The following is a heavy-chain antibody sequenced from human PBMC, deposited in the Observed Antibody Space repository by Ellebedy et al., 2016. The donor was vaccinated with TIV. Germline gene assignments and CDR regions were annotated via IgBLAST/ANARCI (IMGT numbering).Heavy chain of an antibody. Sequence: GGSLRLSXAASGFTFSSYVMSWVRQAPGKGLEWVSATSGSGTSTYYAGSVKGRFTISRDNSKNTLLLQMNSLRVEDTAVYYCAKGTYRDSWNGWFDYWGQGTLVTVSS. D-gene: IGHD1-1*01. CDR2: TSGSGTST. CDR3: AKGTYRDSWNGWFDY. J-gene: IGHJ4*02. V-gene: IGHV3-23*01. CDR1: GFTFSSYV.